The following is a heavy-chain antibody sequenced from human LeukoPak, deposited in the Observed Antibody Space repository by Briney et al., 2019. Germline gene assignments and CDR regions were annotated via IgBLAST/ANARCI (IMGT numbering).Heavy chain of an antibody. D-gene: IGHD6-19*01. CDR2: IIPIFGTA. Sequence: ASVKVSCKASGGTFSSYAISWVRQAPGQGLEWMGGIIPIFGTANYAQKFQGRVTITADESTSTAYMELSSQRSEDTAVYYCTAPVAGTRYFQHWGQGTLVTVSS. J-gene: IGHJ1*01. V-gene: IGHV1-69*13. CDR1: GGTFSSYA. CDR3: TAPVAGTRYFQH.